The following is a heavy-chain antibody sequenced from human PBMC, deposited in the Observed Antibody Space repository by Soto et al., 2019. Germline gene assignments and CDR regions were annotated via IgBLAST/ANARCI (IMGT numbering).Heavy chain of an antibody. CDR3: ARRDWIGTNPDCFTY. V-gene: IGHV5-51*01. D-gene: IGHD3-3*01. J-gene: IGHJ4*02. Sequence: GESLKISCRTYGYKFTSYWIAWVRQMPGKGLEWMGIIFPSDSDTRYSPSFQGQVTISADKSINTAYLQWSSLKASDTAMYYCARRDWIGTNPDCFTYWRQRTLFNASS. CDR2: IFPSDSDT. CDR1: GYKFTSYW.